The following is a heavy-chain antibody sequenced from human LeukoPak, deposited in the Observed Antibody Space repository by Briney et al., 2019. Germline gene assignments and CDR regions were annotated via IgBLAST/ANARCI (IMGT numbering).Heavy chain of an antibody. J-gene: IGHJ3*01. CDR2: ITGTGGST. CDR1: EFTFSSYA. CDR3: AKVRDTRDWYKDAFDV. V-gene: IGHV3-23*01. Sequence: GGSLRLSCAASEFTFSSYAMSWVRQAPGKGLEWVSAITGTGGSTYYVASVKGRFTVSRDNSRNTLYLQMSSLRAEDSAMYYCAKVRDTRDWYKDAFDVWGQGTRVTVSS. D-gene: IGHD6-19*01.